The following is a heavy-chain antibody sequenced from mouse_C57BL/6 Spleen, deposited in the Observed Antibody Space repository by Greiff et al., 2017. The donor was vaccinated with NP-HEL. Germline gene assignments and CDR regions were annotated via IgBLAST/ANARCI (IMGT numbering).Heavy chain of an antibody. CDR1: GFSLTSYG. Sequence: VKLMESGPGLVQPSQSLSISCTVSGFSLTSYGVHWVRQSPGTGLEWLGVIWSGGSTDYNAAFISRLSISKDNSKSQVFFKMNSLQADDTAIYYCARNYYGSRRAMDYWGQGTSVTVSS. D-gene: IGHD1-1*01. V-gene: IGHV2-2*01. J-gene: IGHJ4*01. CDR2: IWSGGST. CDR3: ARNYYGSRRAMDY.